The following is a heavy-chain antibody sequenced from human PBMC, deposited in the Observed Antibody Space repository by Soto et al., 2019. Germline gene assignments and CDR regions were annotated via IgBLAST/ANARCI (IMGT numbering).Heavy chain of an antibody. Sequence: GGSLRLSCTASGFTFGDYAMSWFRQAPGKGLEWVGFIRSKAYGGTTEYAASVKGRFTISRDDSKSIAYLQMNSLKTEDTAVYYCTRGAYYDFWSGYYHGWFDPWGQGTLVTVSS. J-gene: IGHJ5*02. D-gene: IGHD3-3*01. CDR2: IRSKAYGGTT. V-gene: IGHV3-49*03. CDR1: GFTFGDYA. CDR3: TRGAYYDFWSGYYHGWFDP.